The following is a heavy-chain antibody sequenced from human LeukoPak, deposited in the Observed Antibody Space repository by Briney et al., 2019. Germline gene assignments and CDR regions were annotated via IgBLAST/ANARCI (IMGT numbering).Heavy chain of an antibody. D-gene: IGHD6-13*01. V-gene: IGHV3-30-3*01. CDR1: GFTFSSYA. Sequence: TGGSLRLSCAASGFTFSSYAMHWVRQAPGKGLEWVAVISYDGNNKSYADSVKGRFTISRDNSKNTLYLQMNSLRAEDTAVYYCARMILIAAAGPVNPLDYWGQGTLVTVSS. CDR2: ISYDGNNK. J-gene: IGHJ4*02. CDR3: ARMILIAAAGPVNPLDY.